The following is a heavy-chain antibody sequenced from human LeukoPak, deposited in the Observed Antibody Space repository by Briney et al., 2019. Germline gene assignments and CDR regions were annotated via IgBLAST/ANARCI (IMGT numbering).Heavy chain of an antibody. V-gene: IGHV3-23*01. CDR3: ARDYGSSSVPGY. J-gene: IGHJ4*02. D-gene: IGHD6-6*01. CDR2: ISGSGGST. CDR1: GLTFSSYA. Sequence: GGSLRLSCAASGLTFSSYAMSWVRQAPGKGLEWVSAISGSGGSTYYADSVKGRFAISRDNAKNSLYLQMNSLRAEDTAVYYCARDYGSSSVPGYWGQGTLVTVSS.